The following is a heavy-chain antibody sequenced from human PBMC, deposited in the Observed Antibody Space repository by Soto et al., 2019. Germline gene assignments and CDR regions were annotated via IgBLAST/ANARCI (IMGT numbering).Heavy chain of an antibody. D-gene: IGHD2-15*01. V-gene: IGHV3-7*01. Sequence: GGSLRLSCAVSGFSFGTYWMSWVRQAPGKGLEWLASIKQDGSERYYLDSVKGRFTISRDNAKSTLFLQMNSLRDEDTAVYYCAREFCSGGNCYTYYFDPWGQGIPVTVSS. J-gene: IGHJ5*02. CDR1: GFSFGTYW. CDR2: IKQDGSER. CDR3: AREFCSGGNCYTYYFDP.